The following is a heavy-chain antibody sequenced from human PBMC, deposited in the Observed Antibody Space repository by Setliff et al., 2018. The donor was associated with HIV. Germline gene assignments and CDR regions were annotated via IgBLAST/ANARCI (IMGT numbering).Heavy chain of an antibody. CDR2: IDHSGST. D-gene: IGHD6-19*01. CDR1: GGSFNDYY. J-gene: IGHJ4*02. CDR3: ARAVHSGWYYFDY. V-gene: IGHV4-34*01. Sequence: SSETLSLTCAVYGGSFNDYYWTWIRQPPGKGLEWIGEIDHSGSTKYHASLKSRVTISIDNAKNSLYLQMNSLRAEDTAVYYCARAVHSGWYYFDYWGQGTLVTVSS.